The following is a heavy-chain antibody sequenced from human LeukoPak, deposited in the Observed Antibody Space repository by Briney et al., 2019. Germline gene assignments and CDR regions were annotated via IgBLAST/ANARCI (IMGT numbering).Heavy chain of an antibody. Sequence: PSQTLSLTCGISGDSVSNTAASWNWIRQSPSRGPEWLGRTYYRTKWYFSYAVSVESRATINPDTSKNQFSLQLNSVTPEDTALYYCARGAHGSYVSVFDLWGQGTLVTVSS. D-gene: IGHD5/OR15-5a*01. J-gene: IGHJ5*02. V-gene: IGHV6-1*01. CDR3: ARGAHGSYVSVFDL. CDR2: TYYRTKWYF. CDR1: GDSVSNTAAS.